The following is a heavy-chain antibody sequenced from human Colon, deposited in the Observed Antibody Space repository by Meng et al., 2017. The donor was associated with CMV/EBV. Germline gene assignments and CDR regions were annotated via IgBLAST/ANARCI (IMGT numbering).Heavy chain of an antibody. J-gene: IGHJ6*02. D-gene: IGHD3-3*01. CDR2: VYYSGSA. Sequence: SETLSLTCTVSGDSIRSYYWSWIRQPPGKGLEWMGHVYYSGSATYSPSLRSRITISVDTSKNQFSLKLSSVTAADTAVYYCARVEFWSGYPHYYYYGMDVWGQGTTVTVSS. CDR3: ARVEFWSGYPHYYYYGMDV. V-gene: IGHV4-59*12. CDR1: GDSIRSYY.